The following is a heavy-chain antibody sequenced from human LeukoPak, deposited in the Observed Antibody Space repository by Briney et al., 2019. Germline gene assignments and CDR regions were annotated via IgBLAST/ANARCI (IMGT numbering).Heavy chain of an antibody. V-gene: IGHV4-61*02. CDR3: AREGHAGWFDP. CDR2: IYTSGST. J-gene: IGHJ5*02. Sequence: PSETLSLTCTVSGGSISSGSYYGSWSRQPAGKGLEWIGRIYTSGSTNYNPSLKSRVTISVDTSKNQFSLKLSSVTAADTAVYYCAREGHAGWFDPWGQGTLVTVSS. CDR1: GGSISSGSYY.